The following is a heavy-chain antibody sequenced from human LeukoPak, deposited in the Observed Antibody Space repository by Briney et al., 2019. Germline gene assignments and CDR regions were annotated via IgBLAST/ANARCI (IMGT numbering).Heavy chain of an antibody. CDR2: IYHSGDT. D-gene: IGHD3-16*02. J-gene: IGHJ4*02. CDR3: ARSDMITFGGVIVPFDY. V-gene: IGHV4-38-2*02. Sequence: SETLSLTSTVSGYSISSGYYWGWIRQPPGKGLEWIGNIYHSGDTHYNPSLKIRVTISVDTSKNQFSLRLSSVTAADTAVYYCARSDMITFGGVIVPFDYWGQGTLVTVSS. CDR1: GYSISSGYY.